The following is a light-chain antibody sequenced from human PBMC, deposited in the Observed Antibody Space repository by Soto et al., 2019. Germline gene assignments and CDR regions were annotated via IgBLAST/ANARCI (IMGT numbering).Light chain of an antibody. Sequence: EIVLTQSPGTLSLSPGERATLSCRASQSISSSYLAWYQQKPGQAPRLLIYGASSRATGIPDRFSGSGSGTHFPLTISRLEPEDFAVYYCQQYNASRTWTFGQGTKVEIK. CDR1: QSISSSY. J-gene: IGKJ1*01. V-gene: IGKV3-20*01. CDR2: GAS. CDR3: QQYNASRTWT.